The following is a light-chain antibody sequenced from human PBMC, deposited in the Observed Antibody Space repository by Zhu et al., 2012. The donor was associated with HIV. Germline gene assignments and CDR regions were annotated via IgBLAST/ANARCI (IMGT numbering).Light chain of an antibody. Sequence: IVLTQSPATLSLSPGERATVSCRASGSVRSFLAWYQQKPGQAPRLLIYDTSKRATGIPARFSGSGSGTDFTLTISSLEPEDFALYYCQQRSSWPLTFGGGTQGGRS. J-gene: IGKJ4*01. CDR1: GSVRSF. V-gene: IGKV3-11*01. CDR2: DTS. CDR3: QQRSSWPLT.